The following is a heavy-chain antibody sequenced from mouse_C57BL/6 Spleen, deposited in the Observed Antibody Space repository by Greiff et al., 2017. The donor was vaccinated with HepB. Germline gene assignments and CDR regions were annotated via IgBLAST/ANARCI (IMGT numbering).Heavy chain of an antibody. CDR2: IYPRSGNT. J-gene: IGHJ4*01. V-gene: IGHV1-81*01. D-gene: IGHD2-4*01. Sequence: VMLVESGAELARPGASVKLSCKASGYTFTSYGISWVKQRTGQGLEWIGEIYPRSGNTYYNEKFKGKATLTADKSSSTAYMELRSLTSEDSAVYFCARGGNIYYDYDGVYYAMDYWGQGTSVTVSS. CDR3: ARGGNIYYDYDGVYYAMDY. CDR1: GYTFTSYG.